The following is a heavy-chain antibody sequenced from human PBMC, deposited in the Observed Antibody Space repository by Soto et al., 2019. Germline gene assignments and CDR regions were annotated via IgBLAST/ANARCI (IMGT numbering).Heavy chain of an antibody. CDR2: IYYSGST. CDR1: GGSISSSTYY. D-gene: IGHD1-7*01. CDR3: ASLGNYARIDY. Sequence: SETLSLTCTVSGGSISSSTYYGGWIRQPPGKGLEWIGSIYYSGSTYYNPSLKSRVTISVDTSRNQFSLKLSSVTAADTAVYYCASLGNYARIDYWGQGTLVTVSS. J-gene: IGHJ4*02. V-gene: IGHV4-39*01.